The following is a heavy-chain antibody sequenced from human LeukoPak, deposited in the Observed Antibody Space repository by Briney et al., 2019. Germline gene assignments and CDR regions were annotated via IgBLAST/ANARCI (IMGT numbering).Heavy chain of an antibody. D-gene: IGHD2-2*01. V-gene: IGHV3-30-3*01. J-gene: IGHJ4*02. CDR2: ISYDGSNK. CDR1: GFTFSSYA. Sequence: PGGSLRLSCAASGFTFSSYAMHWVRQAPGKGLEWVAVISYDGSNKYYADSVKGRFTISRDNSKNTLYLQMNSLRAEDTAVYYCARALVVPAAIGLPDYWGQGTQVTVSS. CDR3: ARALVVPAAIGLPDY.